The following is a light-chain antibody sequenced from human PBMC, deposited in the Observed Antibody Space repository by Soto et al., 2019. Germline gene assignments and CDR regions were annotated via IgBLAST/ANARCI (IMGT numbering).Light chain of an antibody. V-gene: IGKV3-20*01. CDR3: QQAGSSPFT. Sequence: EIVLTQSPGTLSLSPGERATLSCRASQSVSSNYLAWYQQKHGQAPRLLIYGASSRATGIPDKFSGSASGTYFSLLVSRLEPKVFAVYYCQQAGSSPFTFCRGTTVVIK. CDR1: QSVSSNY. CDR2: GAS. J-gene: IGKJ3*01.